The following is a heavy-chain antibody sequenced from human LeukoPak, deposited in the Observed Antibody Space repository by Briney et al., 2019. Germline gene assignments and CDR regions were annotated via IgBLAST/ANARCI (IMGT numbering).Heavy chain of an antibody. CDR2: IYHSGST. Sequence: PSETLSLTCTVSGGSISSGGYYWSWIRQPPGKGLEWIGYIYHSGSTYYNPFLKSRVTISVDRSKNQFSLKLSSVTAADAAVYYCARDWGIAAKDYWGQGTLVTVSS. D-gene: IGHD6-13*01. J-gene: IGHJ4*02. CDR1: GGSISSGGYY. V-gene: IGHV4-30-2*01. CDR3: ARDWGIAAKDY.